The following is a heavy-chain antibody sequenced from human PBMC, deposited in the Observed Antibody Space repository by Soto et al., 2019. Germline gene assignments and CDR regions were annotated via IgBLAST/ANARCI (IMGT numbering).Heavy chain of an antibody. V-gene: IGHV3-21*01. CDR3: AKDRSGSYPPGDGMDV. CDR2: ISSSSSKT. J-gene: IGHJ6*02. D-gene: IGHD3-10*01. Sequence: DVQVVESGGGLVKPGGSLRLSCAASGFTFSSCSMNWVRQAPGKGLEWVSSISSSSSKTYYADSVKGRFTISRDNAKNYLHLQVNSLRAEDTAVYYCAKDRSGSYPPGDGMDVWGQGTPVIVSS. CDR1: GFTFSSCS.